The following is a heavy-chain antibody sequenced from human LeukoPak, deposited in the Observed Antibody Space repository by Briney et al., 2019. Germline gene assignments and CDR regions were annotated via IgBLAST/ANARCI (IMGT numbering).Heavy chain of an antibody. CDR3: ARGGGSGSNRYYYYYYMDV. D-gene: IGHD3-10*01. CDR1: GFTFSSYS. Sequence: KPGGSLRLSCAASGFTFSSYSMNWVRQAPGKGLEWVSSISRSSSYIYYADSVKGRFTISRDNARNSLYLQLCSLRAEDTAVYYCARGGGSGSNRYYYYYYMDVWGKGTTVTISS. J-gene: IGHJ6*03. V-gene: IGHV3-21*01. CDR2: ISRSSSYI.